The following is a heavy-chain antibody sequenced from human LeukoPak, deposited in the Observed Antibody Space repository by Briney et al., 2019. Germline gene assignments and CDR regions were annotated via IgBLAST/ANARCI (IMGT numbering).Heavy chain of an antibody. V-gene: IGHV4-59*01. Sequence: SETLSLTCTVSGGSISSYYWSWIRQPPGKGLEWIGYIYYSGSTYYNPSLKSRVTISVDTSKNQFSLKLSSVTAADTAVYYCARDGIADSSGYYYRDYYYYMDVWGKGTTVTVSS. D-gene: IGHD3-22*01. CDR2: IYYSGST. CDR1: GGSISSYY. J-gene: IGHJ6*03. CDR3: ARDGIADSSGYYYRDYYYYMDV.